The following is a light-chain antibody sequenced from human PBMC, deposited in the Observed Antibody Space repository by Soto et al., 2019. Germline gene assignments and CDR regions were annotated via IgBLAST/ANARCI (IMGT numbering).Light chain of an antibody. J-gene: IGLJ1*01. CDR1: SNDVGGYNY. V-gene: IGLV2-14*01. CDR2: EVS. Sequence: QSVLTQPASVSGSPGQSITISCTGTSNDVGGYNYVSWYQHHPGKAPKLMIYEVSDRPSGVSNRFSGSKSGNTASLTISGIQAEEEADSYCRSYTGSKIRYVFGTGTKVTV. CDR3: RSYTGSKIRYV.